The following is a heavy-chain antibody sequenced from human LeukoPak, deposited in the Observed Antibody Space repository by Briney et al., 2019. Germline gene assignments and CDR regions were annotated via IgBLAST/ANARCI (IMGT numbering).Heavy chain of an antibody. CDR1: GGSISGYY. Sequence: SETLSLTCTVSGGSISGYYWSWIRQPPAKGLERIGYIYYSGSINYNPSHNSRVTILVDTSKNQFSLKLSSVTAADTAVYYCARHTYYLVGATKDIANWFDPWGQGTLVTVSS. J-gene: IGHJ5*02. CDR3: ARHTYYLVGATKDIANWFDP. D-gene: IGHD1-26*01. CDR2: IYYSGSI. V-gene: IGHV4-59*08.